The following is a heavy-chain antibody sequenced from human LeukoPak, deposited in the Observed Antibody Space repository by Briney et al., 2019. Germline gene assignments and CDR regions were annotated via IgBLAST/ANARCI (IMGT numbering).Heavy chain of an antibody. J-gene: IGHJ4*02. CDR1: GGSISSYY. V-gene: IGHV4-59*01. Sequence: SETLSLTCTVSGGSISSYYWSWIRQPPGKGLEWIGYIYYSGSTNYNPSLKSRVTISVDTSKNQFSLKLSSVTAADTAVYYCARALALGQLLFNYWGQGTLVTVSS. CDR3: ARALALGQLLFNY. D-gene: IGHD1-26*01. CDR2: IYYSGST.